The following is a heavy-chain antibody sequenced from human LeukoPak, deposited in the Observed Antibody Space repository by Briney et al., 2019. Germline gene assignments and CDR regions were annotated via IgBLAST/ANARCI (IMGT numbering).Heavy chain of an antibody. V-gene: IGHV1-69*05. Sequence: ASVKVSFKASGGTFSSSAISWVRQAPGQGLEWMGGIIPIFGTANYAQKFQGRVTITTDESTSTAYMGLSSLRSEDTAVYYCARDGIAAVGTIDYWGQGTLVTVSS. D-gene: IGHD6-13*01. CDR2: IIPIFGTA. CDR3: ARDGIAAVGTIDY. CDR1: GGTFSSSA. J-gene: IGHJ4*02.